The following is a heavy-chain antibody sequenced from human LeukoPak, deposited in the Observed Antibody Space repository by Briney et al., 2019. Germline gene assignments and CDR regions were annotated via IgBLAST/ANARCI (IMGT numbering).Heavy chain of an antibody. CDR3: ARGPYCSGGSCYSWVDY. J-gene: IGHJ4*02. CDR2: INHSGST. Sequence: PSETLSLTCAVYGGPFSGYYWSWIRQPPGKGLEWIGEINHSGSTNYNPSLKSRVTISVDTSKNQFSLKLSSVTAADTAVYYCARGPYCSGGSCYSWVDYWGQGTLVTVSS. D-gene: IGHD2-15*01. V-gene: IGHV4-34*01. CDR1: GGPFSGYY.